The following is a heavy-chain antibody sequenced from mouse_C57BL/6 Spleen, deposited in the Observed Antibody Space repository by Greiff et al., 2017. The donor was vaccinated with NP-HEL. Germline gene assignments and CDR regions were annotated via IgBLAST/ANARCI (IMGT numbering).Heavy chain of an antibody. J-gene: IGHJ2*01. D-gene: IGHD1-1*01. CDR3: ARGITTVLDY. CDR2: ISSGSSTI. V-gene: IGHV5-17*01. CDR1: GFTFSDYG. Sequence: EVQVVEPGGGLVKPGGSLKLSCAASGFTFSDYGMHWVRQAPEKGLEWVAYISSGSSTIYYADTVKGRFTISRDNAKNTLFLQLTRLGSEDTAMDYCARGITTVLDYWGQGTTLTVSA.